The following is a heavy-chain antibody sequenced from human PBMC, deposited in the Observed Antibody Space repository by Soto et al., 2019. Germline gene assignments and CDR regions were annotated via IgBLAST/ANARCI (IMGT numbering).Heavy chain of an antibody. J-gene: IGHJ1*01. V-gene: IGHV3-15*01. CDR2: IKSKTDGGTT. CDR3: TTWYSSSWWAQYFQH. D-gene: IGHD6-13*01. Sequence: GGSLRLSCAASGFSLRSQWMHWIRQAPGKGLEWVGRIKSKTDGGTTDYAAPVKGRFTISRDDSKTTLYLQMNSLKTEDTAVYYCTTWYSSSWWAQYFQHWGQGTLVTVSS. CDR1: GFSLRSQW.